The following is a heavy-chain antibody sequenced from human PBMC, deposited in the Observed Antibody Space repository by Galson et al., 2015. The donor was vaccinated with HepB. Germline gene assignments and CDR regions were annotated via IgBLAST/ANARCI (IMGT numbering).Heavy chain of an antibody. CDR1: QFAFSTSW. CDR2: IKNDGTSA. D-gene: IGHD6-19*01. J-gene: IGHJ4*02. CDR3: GGAPGWTIAY. V-gene: IGHV3-74*03. Sequence: SLRLSCAASQFAFSTSWMQWVRQVPGKGLEWVALIKNDGTSATYADSARGRFTISSDYAKNTLYLQLNSLRHDDTAVYFCGGAPGWTIAYWGQGALVTVSS.